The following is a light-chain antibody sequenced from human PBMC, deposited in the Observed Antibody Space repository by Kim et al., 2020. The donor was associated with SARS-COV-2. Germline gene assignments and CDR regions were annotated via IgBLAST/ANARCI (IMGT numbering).Light chain of an antibody. J-gene: IGLJ3*02. V-gene: IGLV3-21*04. CDR2: YDT. CDR1: NIGSKN. Sequence: SYELTQPPSVSVDPGKTASITCGGANIGSKNVHWYQQKPGQAPVLVIFYDTDRPSGIPERFSGSNSGNTATLTISRVEAGDEADYYCQLWDGSSDHPWVF. CDR3: QLWDGSSDHPWV.